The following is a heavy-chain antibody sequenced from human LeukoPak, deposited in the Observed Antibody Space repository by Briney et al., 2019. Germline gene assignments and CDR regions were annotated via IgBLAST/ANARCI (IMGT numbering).Heavy chain of an antibody. CDR3: ARDPVDKTFDY. J-gene: IGHJ4*02. Sequence: ASVKVSCKASGGTFSSYAISWVRQAPGQGLERMGRIIPILGIANYAQKFQGRVTITADKSTSTAYMELSSLRSEDTAVYYRARDPVDKTFDYWGQGTLVTVSS. CDR1: GGTFSSYA. D-gene: IGHD3-9*01. CDR2: IIPILGIA. V-gene: IGHV1-69*04.